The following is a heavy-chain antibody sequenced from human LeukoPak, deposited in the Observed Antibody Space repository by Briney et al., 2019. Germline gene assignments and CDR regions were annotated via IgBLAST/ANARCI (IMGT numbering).Heavy chain of an antibody. CDR2: IRYDGSNK. CDR3: ATTNTYSSSWYYYYYYMDV. J-gene: IGHJ6*03. CDR1: GFTFSSYG. Sequence: GGSLRLSCAASGFTFSSYGMHWVRQAPGKGLEWVAFIRYDGSNKYYADSVKGRFTISRDNSKNTLYLQMNSLRAEDTAVYYCATTNTYSSSWYYYYYYMDVWGKGTTVTISS. D-gene: IGHD6-13*01. V-gene: IGHV3-30*02.